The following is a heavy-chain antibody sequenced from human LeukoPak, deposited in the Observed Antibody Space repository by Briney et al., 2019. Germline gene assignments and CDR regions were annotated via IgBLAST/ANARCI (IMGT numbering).Heavy chain of an antibody. CDR2: IYTSGST. CDR1: GGSISSGSYY. J-gene: IGHJ5*02. V-gene: IGHV4-61*02. CDR3: ARVPLFWSGPNWFDP. Sequence: PSETLSLTCTVSGGSISSGSYYWSWIRQPAGKGLEWIGRIYTSGSTYYNPSPKSRVTISVDTSKNQFSLKLSSVTAADTAVYYCARVPLFWSGPNWFDPWGQGTLVTVSS. D-gene: IGHD3-3*01.